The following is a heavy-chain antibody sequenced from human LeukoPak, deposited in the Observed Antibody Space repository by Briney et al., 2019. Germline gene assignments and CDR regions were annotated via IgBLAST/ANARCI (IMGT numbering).Heavy chain of an antibody. CDR3: ARLVSGTSLVMDV. D-gene: IGHD3-10*01. CDR2: IYYSGST. J-gene: IGHJ6*03. CDR1: GGSISSSSYY. V-gene: IGHV4-61*01. Sequence: KSSETLSLTCTVSGGSISSSSYYWSWIRQPPGKGLEWIGYIYYSGSTNYNPSLKSRVTISVDTSKNQFSLKLSSVTAADTAVYYCARLVSGTSLVMDVWGKGTTVTISS.